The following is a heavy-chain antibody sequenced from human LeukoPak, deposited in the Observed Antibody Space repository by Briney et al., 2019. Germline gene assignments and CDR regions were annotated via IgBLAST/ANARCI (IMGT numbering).Heavy chain of an antibody. J-gene: IGHJ4*02. D-gene: IGHD5-24*01. CDR1: GYTFTSYG. V-gene: IGHV1-18*01. CDR3: ARDLGDGYNNQNDY. CDR2: ISAYNGNT. Sequence: ASVKVSCKASGYTFTSYGISWVRQAPGXXXXXXXWISAYNGNTNYAQKLQGRVTMTTDTSTSTAYMELRSLRSDDTAVYYCARDLGDGYNNQNDYWGQGTLVTVSS.